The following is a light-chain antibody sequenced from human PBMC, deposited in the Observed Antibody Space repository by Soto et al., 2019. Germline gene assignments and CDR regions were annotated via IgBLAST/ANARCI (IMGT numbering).Light chain of an antibody. J-gene: IGKJ4*01. Sequence: EIVLTQSPGTLPLSPGEGATLSCRTSQSLSSNFLAWHQQRPGQAPRLLIYAASSRATGIPDRFSGSGSGTDFTLTIRRLEPEDFAVYYCQQYGSSPRTFGGGTKVDIK. CDR3: QQYGSSPRT. CDR1: QSLSSNF. V-gene: IGKV3-20*01. CDR2: AAS.